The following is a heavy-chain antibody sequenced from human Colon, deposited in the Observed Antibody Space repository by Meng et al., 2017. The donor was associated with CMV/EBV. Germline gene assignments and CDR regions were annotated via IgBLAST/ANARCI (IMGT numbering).Heavy chain of an antibody. Sequence: VSCTPSGYSVSSLDINWVRQATGQGLEWMGWMTPKNGNTDSSQKFQGRLTMTWDASISTAYMELSSLRFEDTAVYYCARGVDAGVDFWGQGTLVTVSS. J-gene: IGHJ4*02. CDR1: GYSVSSLD. CDR2: MTPKNGNT. V-gene: IGHV1-8*01. CDR3: ARGVDAGVDF. D-gene: IGHD7-27*01.